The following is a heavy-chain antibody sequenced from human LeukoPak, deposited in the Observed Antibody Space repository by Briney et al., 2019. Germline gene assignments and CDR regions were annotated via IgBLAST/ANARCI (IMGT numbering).Heavy chain of an antibody. CDR1: GGSISSYY. Sequence: SETLSLTCTVSGGSISSYYWSWIRQPAGKGLEWIGRIYTSGSTNYNPSLKSRVTMSVDTSKNQFSLKLSSVTAADTAVYYCARGREYYDFWSGYYEGPFDYWGQGTLVTV. D-gene: IGHD3-3*01. CDR2: IYTSGST. CDR3: ARGREYYDFWSGYYEGPFDY. V-gene: IGHV4-4*07. J-gene: IGHJ4*02.